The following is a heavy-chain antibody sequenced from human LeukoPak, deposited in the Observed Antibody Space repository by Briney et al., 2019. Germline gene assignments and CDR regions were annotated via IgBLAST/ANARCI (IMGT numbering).Heavy chain of an antibody. D-gene: IGHD2-15*01. CDR1: GFTLTKYY. J-gene: IGHJ5*02. V-gene: IGHV1-46*01. CDR3: VREGGGSCSGGSCFRFDP. CDR2: IHPDGGGT. Sequence: GASVKVSCKASGFTLTKYYMHWVRHAPGQGPEWMGAIHPDGGGTSYAPKFQGRVTMTRSTGAVFMDLAGLTYDDTAVYYCVREGGGSCSGGSCFRFDPWGQGTLVTVSS.